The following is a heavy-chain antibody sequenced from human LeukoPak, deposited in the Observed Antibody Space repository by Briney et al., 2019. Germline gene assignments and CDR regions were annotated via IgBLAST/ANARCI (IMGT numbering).Heavy chain of an antibody. CDR2: FGGSDDSP. CDR1: GFSIGSQA. Sequence: GGSLRLSCAASGFSIGSQAMSWVRQAPGQGLQWVSGFGGSDDSPHYAASVKGRFTISRDTSENILYLQMDSLRAEDTAVYYCARGDLNCSSTSCYGPMLEYWGQGTLVTVSS. CDR3: ARGDLNCSSTSCYGPMLEY. V-gene: IGHV3-23*01. D-gene: IGHD2-2*01. J-gene: IGHJ4*02.